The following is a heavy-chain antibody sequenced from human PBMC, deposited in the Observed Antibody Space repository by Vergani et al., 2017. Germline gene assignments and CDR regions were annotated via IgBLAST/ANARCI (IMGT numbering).Heavy chain of an antibody. CDR3: ARLLRYFDRGMDV. V-gene: IGHV4-34*01. J-gene: IGHJ6*02. D-gene: IGHD3-9*01. CDR2: INHSGST. CDR1: GGSFSGYY. Sequence: QVQLQQWGAGLLKPLETLSLTCAVYGGSFSGYYWSWIRQPPGKGLEWIGEINHSGSTNYNPSLKSRVTISVDTSKNQFSLKLSSVTAADTAVYCCARLLRYFDRGMDVWGQGTTVTVSS.